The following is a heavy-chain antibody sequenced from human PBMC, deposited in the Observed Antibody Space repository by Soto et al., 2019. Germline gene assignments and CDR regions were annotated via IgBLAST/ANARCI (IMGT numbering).Heavy chain of an antibody. Sequence: EVQLLESGGGLVQPGGSLGLSCAASGFTFSSYDMSWVRQAPGKGLEYVSSISVTGSGTYYADSVKGRFTISRDNSKNTLYLQMYSLRVEDTAVYYCARTTTTKSRDYWGQGTLVTVSS. V-gene: IGHV3-23*01. J-gene: IGHJ4*02. CDR3: ARTTTTKSRDY. CDR1: GFTFSSYD. CDR2: ISVTGSGT. D-gene: IGHD4-17*01.